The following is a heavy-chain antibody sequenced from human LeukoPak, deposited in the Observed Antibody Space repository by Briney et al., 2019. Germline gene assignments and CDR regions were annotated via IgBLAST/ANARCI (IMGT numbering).Heavy chain of an antibody. CDR2: ISGSGGST. Sequence: GGSLRLSCSASGFTFSSYAMHWVRQAPGKGLEWVSAISGSGGSTYYADSVKGRFTISRDNSKNTLYLQMNSLKAEDTAVYYCAKCREEQLVEGFVDYWGQGTLVTVSS. D-gene: IGHD6-13*01. CDR3: AKCREEQLVEGFVDY. CDR1: GFTFSSYA. J-gene: IGHJ4*02. V-gene: IGHV3-23*01.